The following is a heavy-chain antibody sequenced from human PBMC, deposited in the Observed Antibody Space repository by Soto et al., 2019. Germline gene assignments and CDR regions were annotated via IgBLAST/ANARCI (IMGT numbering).Heavy chain of an antibody. CDR2: ISHIDEPKI. V-gene: IGHV3-30-3*01. D-gene: IGHD3-10*01. CDR3: ARGVRAETSYNAVDY. CDR1: GFSFKNYA. J-gene: IGHJ4*01. Sequence: QVQLVESGGGVVQPGSSLRLSCAASGFSFKNYAFHWVRQAPGKGLEWVALISHIDEPKIFYADSVPGRFPISRDNFKNTVYLQMNSLRDEDTSVYHCARGVRAETSYNAVDYWGQGTQVTFSS.